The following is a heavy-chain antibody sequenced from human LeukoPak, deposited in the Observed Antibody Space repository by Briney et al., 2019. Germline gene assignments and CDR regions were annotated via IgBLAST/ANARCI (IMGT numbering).Heavy chain of an antibody. CDR3: ARDSTYDFWSGYLYPPDY. D-gene: IGHD3-3*01. V-gene: IGHV3-23*01. CDR2: IGDDVVST. J-gene: IGHJ4*02. CDR1: GFTFSSHA. Sequence: GGSLRLSCAASGFTFSSHAMSWVRQAPGKGLEWVSAIGDDVVSTYYAESVKGRFTISRDNSKNTLYLQMNSLRAEDTAVYYCARDSTYDFWSGYLYPPDYWGQGTLVTVSS.